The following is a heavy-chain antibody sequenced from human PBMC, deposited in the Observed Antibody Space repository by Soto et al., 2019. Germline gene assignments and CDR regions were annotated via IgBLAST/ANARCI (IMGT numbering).Heavy chain of an antibody. V-gene: IGHV3-53*04. J-gene: IGHJ4*02. Sequence: PGGSLRLSCAASGFTVSSNYMSWVRQAPGKGLEWVSVIYSGGSTYYADSVKGRFTISRHNSKNTLYLQMGSLRAEDMAVYYCARGGYCSSTSCAFFDYWGQGTLVTVSS. CDR3: ARGGYCSSTSCAFFDY. CDR2: IYSGGST. CDR1: GFTVSSNY. D-gene: IGHD2-2*01.